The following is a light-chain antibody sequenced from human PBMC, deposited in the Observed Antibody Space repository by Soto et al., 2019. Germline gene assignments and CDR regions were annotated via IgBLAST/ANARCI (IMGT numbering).Light chain of an antibody. CDR1: QSVSSSY. J-gene: IGKJ2*01. Sequence: EIVLTQSPGTLSLSPGERATLSCRASQSVSSSYLVWYQQKPGQAPRLLIHGASSRATGIPERFSGSGSGTDFTLIISRLEPEDVAVYYCQQSGSSPYTFGQGTKLEIK. CDR3: QQSGSSPYT. CDR2: GAS. V-gene: IGKV3-20*01.